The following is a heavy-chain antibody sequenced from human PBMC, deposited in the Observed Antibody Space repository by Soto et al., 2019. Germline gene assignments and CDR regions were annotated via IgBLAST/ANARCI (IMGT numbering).Heavy chain of an antibody. CDR2: IIPIFGTA. J-gene: IGHJ4*02. CDR3: ARDHGLEDGRYDYVWGSYPKGPFDY. CDR1: GGTFSSYA. V-gene: IGHV1-69*01. Sequence: GPSVTVSCKASGGTFSSYAISWVRQAPGQGLEWMGGIIPIFGTANYAQKFQGRVTITADESTSTAYMELSSLRSEDTAVYYCARDHGLEDGRYDYVWGSYPKGPFDYWGQGTLVTVSS. D-gene: IGHD3-16*02.